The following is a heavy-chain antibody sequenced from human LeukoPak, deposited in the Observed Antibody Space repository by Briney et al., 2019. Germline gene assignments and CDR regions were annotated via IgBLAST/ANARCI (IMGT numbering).Heavy chain of an antibody. Sequence: GGSLRLSCAASGFTFSTYAMSWVRQAPGKGLEWVSTISGSGANTYYADSVRGRFTISRDNSKNTLYLHMNSLRAEDTAVYYCAEERAGYTNPFYFDYWGQGTLVTVSS. D-gene: IGHD3-16*02. V-gene: IGHV3-23*01. CDR1: GFTFSTYA. CDR3: AEERAGYTNPFYFDY. J-gene: IGHJ4*02. CDR2: ISGSGANT.